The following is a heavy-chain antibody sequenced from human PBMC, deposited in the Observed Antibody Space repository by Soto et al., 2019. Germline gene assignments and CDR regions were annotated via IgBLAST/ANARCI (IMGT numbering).Heavy chain of an antibody. CDR2: INHSGST. D-gene: IGHD3-22*01. CDR1: GGSFSGYY. Sequence: SETLSLTCAVYGGSFSGYYWIWIRQPPGKGLEWIGEINHSGSTNYNPSLKSRVTISVDTSKNQFSLKLSSVTAADTAVYYRARGTYYYDSSGYYYLPFDYWGQGTLVTVSS. V-gene: IGHV4-34*01. CDR3: ARGTYYYDSSGYYYLPFDY. J-gene: IGHJ4*02.